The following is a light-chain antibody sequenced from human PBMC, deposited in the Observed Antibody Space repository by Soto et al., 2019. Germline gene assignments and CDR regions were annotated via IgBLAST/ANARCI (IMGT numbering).Light chain of an antibody. CDR1: QSVSSK. J-gene: IGKJ5*01. CDR2: GAS. Sequence: ETVMTQSPATLSVSPGERATLSFSASQSVSSKLAWYQQKPGQAPRLLIYGASTRATGIPARFSGSGSGTEFTLSISSLQSEDSAVYYCQQRSNWPPRITFGQGTRLEIK. V-gene: IGKV3D-15*01. CDR3: QQRSNWPPRIT.